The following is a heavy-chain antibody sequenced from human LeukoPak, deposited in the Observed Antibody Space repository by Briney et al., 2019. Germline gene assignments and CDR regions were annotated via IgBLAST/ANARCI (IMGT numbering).Heavy chain of an antibody. CDR2: ISGSGGST. D-gene: IGHD2-15*01. CDR1: GFTFSSYA. Sequence: GGSLRLSCAASGFTFSSYAMSWVRQAPGKGLEWVSAISGSGGSTYYADSVKGRFTISRDNSKNTLYLQMNSLRAEDTAVYYCARRTPGYCSAGGSCYGFQHWGQGTLVTVSS. J-gene: IGHJ1*01. V-gene: IGHV3-23*01. CDR3: ARRTPGYCSAGGSCYGFQH.